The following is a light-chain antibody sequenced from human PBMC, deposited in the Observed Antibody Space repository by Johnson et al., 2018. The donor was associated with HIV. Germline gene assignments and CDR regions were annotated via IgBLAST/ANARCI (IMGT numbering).Light chain of an antibody. CDR1: SSNIGNNY. Sequence: QSVLTQPPSVSAAPGQKVTISCSGSSSNIGNNYVSWYQQLPGTAPKLLIYENNKRPSGIPDRFSGSKSGTSATLGITGLQTGDEADYYCGTWDSSLMENVVGTGTKVTVL. J-gene: IGLJ1*01. V-gene: IGLV1-51*02. CDR3: GTWDSSLMENV. CDR2: ENN.